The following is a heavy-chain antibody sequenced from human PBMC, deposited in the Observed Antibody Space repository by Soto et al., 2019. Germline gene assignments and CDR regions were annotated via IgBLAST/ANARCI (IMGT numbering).Heavy chain of an antibody. J-gene: IGHJ5*02. Sequence: ASVKVSCKASGYTFTSYGISWVRQAPGQGLEWMGWISAYNGNTNYAQKLQGRVTMTTDTSTSTAYMELRSLRSDDTAVYYCARGGSLLRFSDWFSLDPWGQGTLVTVS. V-gene: IGHV1-18*01. D-gene: IGHD3-3*01. CDR1: GYTFTSYG. CDR3: ARGGSLLRFSDWFSLDP. CDR2: ISAYNGNT.